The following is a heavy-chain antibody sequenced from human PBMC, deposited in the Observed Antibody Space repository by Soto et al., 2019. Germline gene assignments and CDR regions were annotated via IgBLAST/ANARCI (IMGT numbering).Heavy chain of an antibody. CDR3: ARGAPTRRFGEFNIDY. CDR2: ISAYNGNT. CDR1: GYTFTIYG. V-gene: IGHV1-18*01. D-gene: IGHD3-10*01. Sequence: ASVKVSCKASGYTFTIYGISWVLQAPGQGLEWMGWISAYNGNTNYAQKLQGRVTMTTDTSTSTAYMELRSLRSDDTAVYYRARGAPTRRFGEFNIDYWGQGTLVTVS. J-gene: IGHJ4*02.